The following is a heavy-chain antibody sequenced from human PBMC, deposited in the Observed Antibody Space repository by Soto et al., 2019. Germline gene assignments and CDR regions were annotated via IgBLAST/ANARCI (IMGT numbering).Heavy chain of an antibody. V-gene: IGHV4-39*01. J-gene: IGHJ2*01. D-gene: IGHD6-6*01. CDR3: ARRIGQKWIAAIKKPYWYFDL. CDR1: GGSISSSSYY. Sequence: QLQLQESGPGLVKPSETLSLTCTVSGGSISSSSYYWGWIRQPPGKGLEWIGSIYYSGSTYYNPSLKSRVTISVDTSKNQFSLKLSSVTAADTAVYYCARRIGQKWIAAIKKPYWYFDLWGRGTLVTVSS. CDR2: IYYSGST.